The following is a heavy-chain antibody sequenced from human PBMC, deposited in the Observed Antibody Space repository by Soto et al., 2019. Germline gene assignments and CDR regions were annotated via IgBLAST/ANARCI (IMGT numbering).Heavy chain of an antibody. Sequence: GASVKVSCKASGYTFTSYYMHWVRQAPGQGLEWMGIINPSGGSTSYAQKFQGRVTMTRDTSTSTVYMELSSLRSEDTAVYYCARDPPIAVAANYYYYGMDVWGQGTTVTVSS. CDR2: INPSGGST. D-gene: IGHD6-19*01. CDR3: ARDPPIAVAANYYYYGMDV. J-gene: IGHJ6*02. V-gene: IGHV1-46*01. CDR1: GYTFTSYY.